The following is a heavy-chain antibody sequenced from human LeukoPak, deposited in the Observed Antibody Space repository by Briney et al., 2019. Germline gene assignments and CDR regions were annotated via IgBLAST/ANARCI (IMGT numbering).Heavy chain of an antibody. CDR3: AKDEVTSGGGLAS. D-gene: IGHD2-21*02. Sequence: GGSLRLSCAASGFTVSCTHMSWVRQAPGKGLEWVSAMYTGGTTYYADSVKGRFTISRDNSKNTLYLHMNSLRAEDMAVYYCAKDEVTSGGGLASWGQGTLVTVSS. V-gene: IGHV3-53*01. CDR2: MYTGGTT. CDR1: GFTVSCTH. J-gene: IGHJ4*02.